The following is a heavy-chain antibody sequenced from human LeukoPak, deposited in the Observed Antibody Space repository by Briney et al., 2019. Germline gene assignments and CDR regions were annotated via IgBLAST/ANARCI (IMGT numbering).Heavy chain of an antibody. Sequence: PGGSLRLSCAASGITFTNYILTWVRQAPGQGVEWLSSISTSISLIYYADSVKGRFTISRDDAQNSLHLQMNSLRAEDTATYYCARAVRRYNNAYQYFFDYWGQGILVTVSS. V-gene: IGHV3-21*01. J-gene: IGHJ4*02. CDR2: ISTSISLI. D-gene: IGHD5-18*01. CDR1: GITFTNYI. CDR3: ARAVRRYNNAYQYFFDY.